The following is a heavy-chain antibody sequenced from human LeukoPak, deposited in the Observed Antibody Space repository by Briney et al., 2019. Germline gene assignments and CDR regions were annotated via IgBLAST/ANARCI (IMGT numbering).Heavy chain of an antibody. J-gene: IGHJ4*02. Sequence: PSETLSLTCTVSGGSISSYYWSRIRQPAGKGLEWIGRIYTSGSTNYNPSLKSRVTMSVDTSKNQFSLKLSSVTAADTAVYYCARGSVAGTGGIFDYWGQGTLVTVSS. D-gene: IGHD6-19*01. CDR2: IYTSGST. V-gene: IGHV4-4*07. CDR1: GGSISSYY. CDR3: ARGSVAGTGGIFDY.